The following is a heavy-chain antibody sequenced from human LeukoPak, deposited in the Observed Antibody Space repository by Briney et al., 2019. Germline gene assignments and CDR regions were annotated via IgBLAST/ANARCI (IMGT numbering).Heavy chain of an antibody. J-gene: IGHJ3*02. CDR1: GYTFTSYD. CDR3: AGVLAGSGWYDVFDI. V-gene: IGHV1-8*01. CDR2: MNPNSGNT. D-gene: IGHD6-19*01. Sequence: ASVKVSCKASGYTFTSYDINWARQATGQGLEWMGWMNPNSGNTGYAQKFQGRVTMTRNTSISTAYMELSSLRSEDTAVYYCAGVLAGSGWYDVFDIWAQGTMVTVSS.